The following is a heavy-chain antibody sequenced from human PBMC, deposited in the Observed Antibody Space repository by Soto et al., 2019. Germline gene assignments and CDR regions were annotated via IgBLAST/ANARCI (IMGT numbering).Heavy chain of an antibody. V-gene: IGHV3-48*01. Sequence: GGSLRLSCAASGFTFSSYSMNWVRQAPGKGLEWVSYISSSSSTIYYADSVKGRFTIPRDNAKNSLYLQMNSLRAEDTAVYYCARGSGRQWLVQGSDSPPDYWGQGTLVTVSS. D-gene: IGHD6-19*01. J-gene: IGHJ4*02. CDR3: ARGSGRQWLVQGSDSPPDY. CDR2: ISSSSSTI. CDR1: GFTFSSYS.